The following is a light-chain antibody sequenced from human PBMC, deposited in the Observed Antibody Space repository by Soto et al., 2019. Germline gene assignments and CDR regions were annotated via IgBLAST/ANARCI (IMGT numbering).Light chain of an antibody. Sequence: QSALTQPPSASGTPGQRVIISCSGTSSNLGSNTANWYQQFPGTAPKVLIYSNNERPSRVPDRFSGSKSGTSASLAISELQSEDEADYYCAAWDDSLKGWVFGGGTKVTVL. CDR1: SSNLGSNT. CDR2: SNN. V-gene: IGLV1-44*01. CDR3: AAWDDSLKGWV. J-gene: IGLJ3*02.